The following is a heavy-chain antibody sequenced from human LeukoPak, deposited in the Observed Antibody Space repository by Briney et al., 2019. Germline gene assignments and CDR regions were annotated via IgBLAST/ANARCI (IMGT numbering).Heavy chain of an antibody. V-gene: IGHV1-69*13. CDR2: IIPIFGTA. D-gene: IGHD2-15*01. Sequence: SVKLSFTATGGTFSSYAISWVRQAPGQGLEWMGGIIPIFGTANYAQKFQGRVTITADESTSTAYMELSSLRSEDTAVYYCATYCSGGSCYDYYYGMDVWGQGTTVTVSS. J-gene: IGHJ6*02. CDR3: ATYCSGGSCYDYYYGMDV. CDR1: GGTFSSYA.